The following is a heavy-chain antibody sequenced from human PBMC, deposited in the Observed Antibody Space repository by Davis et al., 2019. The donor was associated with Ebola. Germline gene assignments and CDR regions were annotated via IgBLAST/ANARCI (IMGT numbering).Heavy chain of an antibody. V-gene: IGHV3-30-3*01. D-gene: IGHD3-22*01. CDR1: GFTFSSYA. CDR3: ARELYYYDSSGSDY. CDR2: ISYDGNNK. Sequence: GESLKISCAASGFTFSSYAMHWVRQAPGKGLEWVAVISYDGNNKYYADSVKGRFTISRDNSKNTRYLQMNSLRAEDTAVYYCARELYYYDSSGSDYWGQGTLVTVSS. J-gene: IGHJ4*02.